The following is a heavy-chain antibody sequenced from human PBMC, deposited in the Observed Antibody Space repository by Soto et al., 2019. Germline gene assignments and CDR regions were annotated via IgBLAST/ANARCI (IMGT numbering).Heavy chain of an antibody. CDR3: AREDDGGDRDYYGLDV. Sequence: WPWIRQSPGKGLEWIGYVFHSGSVLYNPSLKSGLTISVDTSNNQFSLRLSSVTAADTAVYFCAREDDGGDRDYYGLDVWGQGPTVTVAS. D-gene: IGHD2-21*02. CDR2: VFHSGSV. J-gene: IGHJ6*02. V-gene: IGHV4-30-4*08.